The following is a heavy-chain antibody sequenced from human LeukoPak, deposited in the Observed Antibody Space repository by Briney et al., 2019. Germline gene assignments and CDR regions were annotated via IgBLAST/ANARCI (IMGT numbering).Heavy chain of an antibody. CDR3: ARLGYCSSTSCYDPAFDAFDI. CDR2: ISSSSSYT. V-gene: IGHV3-11*06. Sequence: GGSLRRSCAASGFTFSDFYMSWIRQAPGKGLEWVSYISSSSSYTNYADSVKGRFTISRDNAKNSLYLQMNSLRAEDTAVYYCARLGYCSSTSCYDPAFDAFDIWGQGTMVSVSS. CDR1: GFTFSDFY. J-gene: IGHJ3*02. D-gene: IGHD2-2*01.